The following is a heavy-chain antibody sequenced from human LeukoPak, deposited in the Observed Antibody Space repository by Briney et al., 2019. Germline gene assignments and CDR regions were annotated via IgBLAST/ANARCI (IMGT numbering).Heavy chain of an antibody. CDR3: ARDHFGSLDS. Sequence: SETLSLTCAVSGFSVTTDSYCWGWLRQPPGKGLEWIGYDYCGGNTNYDPSLKRRVTISVDTSKNQFSLTLTSVTAADTAVYFCARDHFGSLDSWGQGILVTVSS. J-gene: IGHJ4*02. V-gene: IGHV4-61*01. CDR2: DYCGGNT. D-gene: IGHD3-10*01. CDR1: GFSVTTDSYC.